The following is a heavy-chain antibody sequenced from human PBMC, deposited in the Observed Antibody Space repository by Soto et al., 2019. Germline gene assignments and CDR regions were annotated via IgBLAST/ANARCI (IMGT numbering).Heavy chain of an antibody. Sequence: QVQLVQSGAEVKKPGSSVKVSCKASGGTFSSYAISWVRQDPGQGLEWMGGIIPISDTTNYAQKFQGRVTITADESTSTAYMELSSLRSEDTAVYYCARSQGSSTSLELYYYYYYGMDVWGQGTTVTVSS. CDR1: GGTFSSYA. J-gene: IGHJ6*02. CDR2: IIPISDTT. V-gene: IGHV1-69*01. D-gene: IGHD2-2*01. CDR3: ARSQGSSTSLELYYYYYYGMDV.